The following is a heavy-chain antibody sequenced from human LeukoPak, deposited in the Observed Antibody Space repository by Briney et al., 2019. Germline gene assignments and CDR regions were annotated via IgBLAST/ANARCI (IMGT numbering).Heavy chain of an antibody. CDR3: ARYRITMIVVVAEPYYFDY. Sequence: GGSLRLSCAASGFTFSSYWMSWVRQAPGKGLEWVANIKQDGSEKYYVDSVKGRFTISRDNAKNSLYLQMNSLRAEDTAVYYCARYRITMIVVVAEPYYFDYWGQGTLVTVSS. CDR1: GFTFSSYW. V-gene: IGHV3-7*03. D-gene: IGHD3-22*01. CDR2: IKQDGSEK. J-gene: IGHJ4*02.